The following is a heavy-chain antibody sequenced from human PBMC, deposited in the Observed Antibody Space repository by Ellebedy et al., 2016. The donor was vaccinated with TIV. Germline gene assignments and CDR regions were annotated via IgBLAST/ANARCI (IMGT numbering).Heavy chain of an antibody. CDR1: GYDFTMYG. V-gene: IGHV1-18*01. Sequence: ASVKVSXKASGYDFTMYGITWVRQAPGQGLEWMAWISGYNGHTLYAQKFQGRVTQTRDTSTNTAYMDLTNLRSDDSAVYYCARDDGSGYDFDYWGQGTLVTVSS. CDR3: ARDDGSGYDFDY. J-gene: IGHJ4*02. CDR2: ISGYNGHT. D-gene: IGHD5-12*01.